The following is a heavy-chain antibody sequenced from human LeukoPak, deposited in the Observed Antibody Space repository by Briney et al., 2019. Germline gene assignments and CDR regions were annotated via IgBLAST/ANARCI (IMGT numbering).Heavy chain of an antibody. D-gene: IGHD6-13*01. CDR2: ISSSSSYI. CDR3: AREFEQQLVSYYFDY. V-gene: IGHV3-21*01. CDR1: GFTFSSYS. J-gene: IGHJ4*02. Sequence: PGGSLRLSCAASGFTFSSYSMNWVRQAPGKGLEWVSSISSSSSYIYYADSVKGRFTISRDNSKNTLYLQMNSLRAEDTAVYYCAREFEQQLVSYYFDYWGQGTLVTVSS.